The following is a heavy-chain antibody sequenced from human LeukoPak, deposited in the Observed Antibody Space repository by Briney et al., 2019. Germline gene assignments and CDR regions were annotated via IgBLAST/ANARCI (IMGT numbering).Heavy chain of an antibody. D-gene: IGHD3-10*01. J-gene: IGHJ3*02. CDR2: ISYDGSNK. CDR3: ARVIRGPIPQDAFDI. CDR1: GFTFSSYA. V-gene: IGHV3-30-3*01. Sequence: PGGSLRLSCAASGFTFSSYAMHWVRQAPGKGLEWVAVISYDGSNKYYADSVKGRFTISRDNSKNTLYLQMNSLRAEDTAVYYCARVIRGPIPQDAFDIWGQGTMVTVSS.